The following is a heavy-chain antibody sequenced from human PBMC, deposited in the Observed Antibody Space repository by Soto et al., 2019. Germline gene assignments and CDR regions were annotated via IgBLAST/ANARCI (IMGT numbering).Heavy chain of an antibody. CDR3: AGRFCGGGTCYPLDY. Sequence: PGGSLRLSCAASGFTFSNYDMHWVRQVPGKGLEWVSAIGTTGATYYLDSVKGRFTISRENARDSLYLQMNNLRAEDTAIYYCAGRFCGGGTCYPLDYWGQGT. J-gene: IGHJ4*02. CDR1: GFTFSNYD. V-gene: IGHV3-13*01. D-gene: IGHD2-15*01. CDR2: IGTTGAT.